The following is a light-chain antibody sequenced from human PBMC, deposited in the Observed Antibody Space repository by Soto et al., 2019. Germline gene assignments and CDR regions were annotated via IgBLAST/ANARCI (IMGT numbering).Light chain of an antibody. J-gene: IGLJ1*01. Sequence: NFMLTQPHSVSESPGKTVTISCTASSGSIASNCVQWYQQRPGSAPTTVIYEDNQRPSGVPDRFSGSIDSSSSSASLTISGLKTEDEADYYRQSYDSSNLYVFGTGTKLTVL. V-gene: IGLV6-57*02. CDR2: EDN. CDR3: QSYDSSNLYV. CDR1: SGSIASNC.